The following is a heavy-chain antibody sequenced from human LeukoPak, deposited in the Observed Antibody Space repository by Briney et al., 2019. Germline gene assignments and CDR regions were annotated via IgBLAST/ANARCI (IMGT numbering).Heavy chain of an antibody. J-gene: IGHJ5*02. Sequence: GGSLRVSCAASGFTFSDYYMSWIRQAPGKGLEWVSYISSSGSTIYYADSVKGRFTISRDNAKNSLYLQMNSLRAEDTAVYYCATEDDYGDYVSWFDPWGQGTLVTVSS. CDR1: GFTFSDYY. CDR3: ATEDDYGDYVSWFDP. V-gene: IGHV3-11*04. D-gene: IGHD4-17*01. CDR2: ISSSGSTI.